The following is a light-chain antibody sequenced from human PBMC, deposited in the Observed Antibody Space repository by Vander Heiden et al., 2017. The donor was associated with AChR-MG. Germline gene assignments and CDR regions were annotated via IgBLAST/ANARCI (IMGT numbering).Light chain of an antibody. J-gene: IGKJ4*01. Sequence: EIVLTQSPATMSLSPGERATLPCRASQSVSNNLAWYQQKPGQAPRLLIYDASNSATGIPARCSGSWSGTDFTRTISSLEPEDFAVYYCQQRYNWPLTCGGGTKVEIK. V-gene: IGKV3-11*01. CDR3: QQRYNWPLT. CDR1: QSVSNN. CDR2: DAS.